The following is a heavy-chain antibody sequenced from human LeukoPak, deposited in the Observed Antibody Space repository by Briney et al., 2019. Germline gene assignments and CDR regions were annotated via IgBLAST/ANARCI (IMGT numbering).Heavy chain of an antibody. CDR1: VGSISSSSYY. CDR2: IYYSGST. D-gene: IGHD3-9*01. V-gene: IGHV4-39*07. Sequence: SETLSLTCTVSVGSISSSSYYWGWIRQPPGKGLEWSGSIYYSGSTYYNPSLKSRVTISVDTSKNQFSLKLSSVTAADTAVYYCAREDDWLNYWGQGTLVTVSS. CDR3: AREDDWLNY. J-gene: IGHJ4*02.